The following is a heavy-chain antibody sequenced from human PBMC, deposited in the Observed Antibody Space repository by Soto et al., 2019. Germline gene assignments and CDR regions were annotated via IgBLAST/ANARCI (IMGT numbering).Heavy chain of an antibody. Sequence: GRSLRLSCAASGFTFSSYAMSWVRQAPGKGLEWVSAISGSGGSTYYADSVKGRFTISRDNSKNTLYLQMNSLRAEDTAVYYCARGITQSPNVLLWFGELSPPGSIDYWGQGTLVTVSS. CDR3: ARGITQSPNVLLWFGELSPPGSIDY. J-gene: IGHJ4*02. V-gene: IGHV3-23*01. D-gene: IGHD3-10*01. CDR2: ISGSGGST. CDR1: GFTFSSYA.